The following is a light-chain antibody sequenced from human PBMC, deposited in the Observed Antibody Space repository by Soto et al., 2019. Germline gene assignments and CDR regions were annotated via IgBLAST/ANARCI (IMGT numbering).Light chain of an antibody. V-gene: IGKV4-1*01. CDR2: WAS. CDR3: QKYYRFPYT. CDR1: QSVLSSSNNKNF. J-gene: IGKJ2*01. Sequence: DIVMTQSPDSLAVSLGERATINCKSSQSVLSSSNNKNFLAWYQQKPGQSPKLLIYWASTRESGVPDRFSGSGSGTDFTLTICGLQAEDVAVYYCQKYYRFPYTFGQGTQRAIK.